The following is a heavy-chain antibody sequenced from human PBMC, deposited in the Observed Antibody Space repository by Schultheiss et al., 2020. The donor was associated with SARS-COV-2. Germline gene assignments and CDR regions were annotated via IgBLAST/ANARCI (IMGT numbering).Heavy chain of an antibody. D-gene: IGHD6-19*01. J-gene: IGHJ4*02. Sequence: GGSLRLSCAASGFTFSSYALHWVRRAPGKGLEWVSAIGTGGDTYYADSVKGRFTISRDNSKNTLYLQMNSLRAEDTAVYYCAATDFSSGWLDFDYWGQGTLVTVSS. V-gene: IGHV3/OR16-10*01. CDR1: GFTFSSYA. CDR2: IGTGGDT. CDR3: AATDFSSGWLDFDY.